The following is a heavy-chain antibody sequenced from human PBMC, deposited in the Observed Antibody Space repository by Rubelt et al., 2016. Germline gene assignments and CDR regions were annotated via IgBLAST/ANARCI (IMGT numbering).Heavy chain of an antibody. Sequence: QVQLQESGPGLVKPSETLSLTCTVSGGSISSYYWSWIRQPPGKGLEWIGYIYYSGSTYYNPSLKSRVTISVDTSKNQFSLKLSSVTAADTAVYYCARDHIATTSFDYWGQGTLVTVSS. V-gene: IGHV4-59*01. CDR3: ARDHIATTSFDY. CDR1: GGSISSYY. CDR2: IYYSGST. D-gene: IGHD1-26*01. J-gene: IGHJ4*02.